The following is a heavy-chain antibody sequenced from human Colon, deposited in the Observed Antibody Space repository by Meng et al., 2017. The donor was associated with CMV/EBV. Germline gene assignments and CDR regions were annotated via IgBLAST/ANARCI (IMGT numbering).Heavy chain of an antibody. J-gene: IGHJ4*02. CDR3: GRGDPDY. CDR1: GFIFGQYW. Sequence: EVQLIGSGGGLVQPGGFLRLSCAASGFIFGQYWMNWVCQAPGKGLEWVANIRFDGSDKYYVDSVKGRFTISRDNARNSLYLEMNSLRVEDTAVYYCGRGDPDYWGQGTLVTVSS. V-gene: IGHV3-7*01. CDR2: IRFDGSDK. D-gene: IGHD5-24*01.